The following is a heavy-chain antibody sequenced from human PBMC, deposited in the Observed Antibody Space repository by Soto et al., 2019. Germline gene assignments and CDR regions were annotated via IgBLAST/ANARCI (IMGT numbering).Heavy chain of an antibody. CDR2: IKREIDGGTT. D-gene: IGHD3-22*01. CDR1: GFTFNNAW. V-gene: IGHV3-15*07. CDR3: TTGYFYDPYRDY. J-gene: IGHJ4*02. Sequence: GGSLRLSCAASGFTFNNAWMNWVRQAPGKGLEWVGRIKREIDGGTTDYAEPVKGRFTISRDDSENTLYLQLNSLKIEYTAIYYCTTGYFYDPYRDYWGQGALVTVSS.